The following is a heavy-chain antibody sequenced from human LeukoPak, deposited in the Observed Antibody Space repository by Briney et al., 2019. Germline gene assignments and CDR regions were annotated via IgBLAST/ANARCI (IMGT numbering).Heavy chain of an antibody. D-gene: IGHD3-10*01. J-gene: IGHJ4*02. CDR3: ARDDTSAHFFDY. Sequence: GGSLRLSCAASGFTFKIYSMSWVRQAPGKGLEWVSSISTSSSHMYYADSVKGRFTISRDNAKNSLYLQMNTLRAEDTAVYYCARDDTSAHFFDYWGQGTLVTVSS. CDR2: ISTSSSHM. CDR1: GFTFKIYS. V-gene: IGHV3-21*01.